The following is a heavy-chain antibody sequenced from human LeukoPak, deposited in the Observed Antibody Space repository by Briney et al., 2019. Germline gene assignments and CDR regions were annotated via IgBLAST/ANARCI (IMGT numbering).Heavy chain of an antibody. V-gene: IGHV3-30*03. Sequence: GGSLRLSCAASGFTFSSYGMHWVRQAPGKGLEWVAVISYDGSNKYYADSVKGRFTISRDNSKNTLYLQMNSLRAEDTAVYYCARAERWLQLRIDPWGQGTLVTVSS. CDR2: ISYDGSNK. CDR1: GFTFSSYG. J-gene: IGHJ5*02. CDR3: ARAERWLQLRIDP. D-gene: IGHD5-24*01.